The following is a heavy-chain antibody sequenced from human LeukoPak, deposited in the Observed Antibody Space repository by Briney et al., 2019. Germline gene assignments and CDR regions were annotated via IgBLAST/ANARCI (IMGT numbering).Heavy chain of an antibody. CDR2: ISSSSSYI. CDR3: ARAYSGSYGLGYYYMDV. V-gene: IGHV3-21*01. Sequence: PVGSLRLSCAASGFTFNRYSMNWVRQAPGKGLEWVSSISSSSSYIYYAHSVKGRFTISRDNAKNSLYLQMNSLRAEDTAVYYCARAYSGSYGLGYYYMDVWGKGTTVTISS. J-gene: IGHJ6*03. D-gene: IGHD1-26*01. CDR1: GFTFNRYS.